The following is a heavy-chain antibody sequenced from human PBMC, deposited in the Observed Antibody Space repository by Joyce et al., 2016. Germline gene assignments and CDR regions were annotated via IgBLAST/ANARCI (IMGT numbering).Heavy chain of an antibody. D-gene: IGHD6-25*01. CDR3: AKILTATYSSGWFLDY. J-gene: IGHJ4*02. V-gene: IGHV3-30*18. CDR2: ISYDGIYK. CDR1: GLTLSNYG. Sequence: QVQLVESGGGVVQPGRSLRLSCAASGLTLSNYGVHWVRQAPGKGREGVAVISYDGIYKYYADSVKGRFTISRDNSKNTVFLEMNSLRTEDTAVYYCAKILTATYSSGWFLDYWGQGTLVTVSS.